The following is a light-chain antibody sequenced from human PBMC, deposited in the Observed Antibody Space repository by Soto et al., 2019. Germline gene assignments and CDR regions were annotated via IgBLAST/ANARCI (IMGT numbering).Light chain of an antibody. CDR2: GAS. CDR1: QSVSSSY. V-gene: IGKV3-20*01. Sequence: EIVLTQSPGTLSLSPGERATLSCRASQSVSSSYLAWYQQRPGQAPRLLIYGASSRASDIPDRFSGSGSGTDFTLTISRLEPEDFAVYYCQQYGNSRYTFGRGTKLEIK. CDR3: QQYGNSRYT. J-gene: IGKJ2*01.